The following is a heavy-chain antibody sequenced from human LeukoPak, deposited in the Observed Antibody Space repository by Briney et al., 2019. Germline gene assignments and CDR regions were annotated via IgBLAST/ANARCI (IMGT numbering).Heavy chain of an antibody. D-gene: IGHD6-13*01. J-gene: IGHJ4*02. CDR2: IYHSGST. V-gene: IGHV4-4*02. CDR3: ARAISFSSSWSYMN. Sequence: KPSGALSLTCVVSGDSVSSSNWWSWVRQSPGKGLEWIGEIYHSGSTNYNPSLKSRVTISVDKSKNQFSLKLSSVTAADTAVYYCARAISFSSSWSYMNWGQGTLVSVSS. CDR1: GDSVSSSNW.